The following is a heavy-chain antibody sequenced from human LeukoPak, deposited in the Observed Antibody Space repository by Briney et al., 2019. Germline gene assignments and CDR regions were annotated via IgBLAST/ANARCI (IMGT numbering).Heavy chain of an antibody. D-gene: IGHD3-3*01. Sequence: SGGSLRLSCAASGFTFSSYSMNWVRQAPGKGLEWVSYISSSSSTIYYADSVKGRFTISRDNAKNSLYLQMNSLRAEDTAVYYCARDPPLRFLEWLSNYYYYMDVWGKGTTVTVSS. J-gene: IGHJ6*03. V-gene: IGHV3-48*01. CDR3: ARDPPLRFLEWLSNYYYYMDV. CDR1: GFTFSSYS. CDR2: ISSSSSTI.